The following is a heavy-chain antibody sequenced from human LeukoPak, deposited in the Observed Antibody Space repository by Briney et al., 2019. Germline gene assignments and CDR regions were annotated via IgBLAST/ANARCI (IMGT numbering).Heavy chain of an antibody. CDR1: GFTFSSYS. CDR2: ISSSSSYI. J-gene: IGHJ4*02. CDR3: ALTGGLGSCWVH. V-gene: IGHV3-21*04. Sequence: GGSLRLSCGASGFTFSSYSMNWVRQAPGKGLEWVSSISSSSSYIYYADSVKGRFTISRDNSKNMLYLQMNSLRAEDTAVYYCALTGGLGSCWVHWGQGTLATVSS. D-gene: IGHD3-10*01.